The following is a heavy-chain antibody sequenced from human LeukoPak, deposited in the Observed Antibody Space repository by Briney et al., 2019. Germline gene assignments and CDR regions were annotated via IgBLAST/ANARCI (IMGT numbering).Heavy chain of an antibody. V-gene: IGHV5-51*01. CDR3: ARPGIVGATAYFDY. D-gene: IGHD1-26*01. Sequence: GESLKISCKHSEYSFPNYCIGWVRQLPGKGLEWMGIIYPDDSDTRYSPSFQGQVTISADKSISTAYLQWSSLKASDTAMYYCARPGIVGATAYFDYWGQGTLVTVSS. CDR1: EYSFPNYC. CDR2: IYPDDSDT. J-gene: IGHJ4*02.